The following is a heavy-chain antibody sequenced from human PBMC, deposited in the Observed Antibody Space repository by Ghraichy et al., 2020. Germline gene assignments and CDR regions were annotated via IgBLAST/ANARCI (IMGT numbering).Heavy chain of an antibody. D-gene: IGHD6-19*01. Sequence: GESLNISCKVSGYTLTELSMHWVRQAPGKGLEWMGGFDPEDGETIYAQKFQGRVTMTEDTSTDIAYMELSSLRSEDTAVYYCATGGGWYTAAFQHWGQGTLVTVSS. CDR2: FDPEDGET. J-gene: IGHJ1*01. CDR1: GYTLTELS. V-gene: IGHV1-24*01. CDR3: ATGGGWYTAAFQH.